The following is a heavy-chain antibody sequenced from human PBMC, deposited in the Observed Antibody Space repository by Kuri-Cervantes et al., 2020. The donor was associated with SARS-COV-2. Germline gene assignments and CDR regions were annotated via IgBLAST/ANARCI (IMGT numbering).Heavy chain of an antibody. CDR2: ISWNSGSI. CDR3: AKESLAQTTVTTWDDAFDI. V-gene: IGHV3-9*01. D-gene: IGHD4-17*01. CDR1: GFTFSGHW. Sequence: SLKISCAASGFTFSGHWIHWVRQAPGKGLEWVSGISWNSGSIGYADSVKGRFTISRDNAKNSLYLQMNSLRAEDTALYYCAKESLAQTTVTTWDDAFDIWGQGTMVTVSS. J-gene: IGHJ3*02.